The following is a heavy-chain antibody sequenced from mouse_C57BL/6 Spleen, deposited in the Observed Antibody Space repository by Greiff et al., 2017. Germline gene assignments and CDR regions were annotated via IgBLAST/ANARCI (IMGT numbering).Heavy chain of an antibody. D-gene: IGHD4-1*01. Sequence: QVQLQQPGAELVRPGSSVKLSCKASGYTFTSYWMHWVKQRPIQGLEWIGNIDPSDSETHYNQKFKDKATLTVDKSSSTAYMQLSSLTSEDSAVYYCARRELTGEFAYWGQGTLVTVSA. CDR1: GYTFTSYW. CDR3: ARRELTGEFAY. V-gene: IGHV1-52*01. CDR2: IDPSDSET. J-gene: IGHJ3*01.